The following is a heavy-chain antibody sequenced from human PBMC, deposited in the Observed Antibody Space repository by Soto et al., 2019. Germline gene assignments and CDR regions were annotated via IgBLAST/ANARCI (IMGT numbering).Heavy chain of an antibody. V-gene: IGHV3-23*01. CDR3: ANFPAAHFDY. CDR1: GFTFSSYA. J-gene: IGHJ4*02. D-gene: IGHD2-2*01. Sequence: EVQLLESGGGLVQPGGSLRLSCAASGFTFSSYAMSWVRQAPGKGLEWVSAISGSGGSTYYADSVKGRFTISRDNSNNRRYLHMHSPRAEDTAVSYWANFPAAHFDYWGQGTLVTVSS. CDR2: ISGSGGST.